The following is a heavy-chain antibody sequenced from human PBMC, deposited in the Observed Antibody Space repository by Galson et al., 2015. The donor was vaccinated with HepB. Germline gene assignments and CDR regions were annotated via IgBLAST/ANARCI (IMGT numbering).Heavy chain of an antibody. D-gene: IGHD3-10*01. CDR3: ARGQNYYGSGSMRASFDP. CDR1: GYTFTGYY. J-gene: IGHJ5*02. Sequence: SVKVSCKASGYTFTGYYMDWVRQAPGQGLEWMGRINPNSGGTNYAQKFQGRVTMTRDTSISTAYMELSRLRSDDTAVYYCARGQNYYGSGSMRASFDPWGQGTLVTVSS. CDR2: INPNSGGT. V-gene: IGHV1-2*06.